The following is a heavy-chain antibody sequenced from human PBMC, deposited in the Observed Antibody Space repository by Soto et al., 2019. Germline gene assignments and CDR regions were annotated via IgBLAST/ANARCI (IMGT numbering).Heavy chain of an antibody. CDR2: INPDGSAK. V-gene: IGHV3-7*01. Sequence: PGGSLRLSCAASGFTLSSYWMTWLRQAPGKGLEWVANINPDGSAKYYVDSVKGRFTISRDNAKNSLYLQMNSLRVEDTAVYYFWDPHTGNVYFNHCGQRSLVPVSA. CDR1: GFTLSSYW. D-gene: IGHD2-8*02. CDR3: WDPHTGNVYFNH. J-gene: IGHJ1*01.